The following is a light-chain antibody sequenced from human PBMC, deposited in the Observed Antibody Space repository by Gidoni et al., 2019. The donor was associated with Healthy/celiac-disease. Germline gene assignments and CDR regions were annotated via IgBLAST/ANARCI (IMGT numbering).Light chain of an antibody. CDR2: RAS. Sequence: DNLITQTPDPLSLSLGERATIYSKSSQSVLSSPNNKNYLAWYQQKPGQPPKLLIYRASTRETGVPDRFSGSGSGTDFTLTISSLQAEDVAVYYCQQYYSRPRYTFGQGTKLEIK. V-gene: IGKV4-1*01. CDR3: QQYYSRPRYT. J-gene: IGKJ2*01. CDR1: QSVLSSPNNKNY.